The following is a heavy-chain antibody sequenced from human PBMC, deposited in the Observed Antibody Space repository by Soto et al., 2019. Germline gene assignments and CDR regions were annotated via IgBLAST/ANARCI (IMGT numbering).Heavy chain of an antibody. CDR2: INPGSGVT. CDR1: GYSFTKYH. D-gene: IGHD1-1*01. V-gene: IGHV1-2*02. J-gene: IGHJ4*02. CDR3: ARVAGHKNACFDT. Sequence: WASVKVSCKASGYSFTKYHMHWVRQAPGQGLEWMGWINPGSGVTNQAQKFQGRVTMTRDTSITTTYMELNSLTSDDTAVYYCARVAGHKNACFDTWGQGALVTVSS.